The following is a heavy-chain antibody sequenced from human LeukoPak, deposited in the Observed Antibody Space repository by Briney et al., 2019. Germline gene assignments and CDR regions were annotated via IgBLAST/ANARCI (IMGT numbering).Heavy chain of an antibody. V-gene: IGHV1-18*01. CDR2: ISGYNGNT. CDR3: ARDYVHYYYMDV. Sequence: ASVKVSCKASGYTFTSYGTSWVRQAPGQGLEWMGWISGYNGNTNYAQKLQGRVTMTTDTSTSTAYMELRSLRSDDTAVYYCARDYVHYYYMDVWGKGTTVTVSS. J-gene: IGHJ6*03. D-gene: IGHD3-16*01. CDR1: GYTFTSYG.